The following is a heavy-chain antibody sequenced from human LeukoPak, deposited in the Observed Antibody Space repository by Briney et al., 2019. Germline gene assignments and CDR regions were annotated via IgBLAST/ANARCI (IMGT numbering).Heavy chain of an antibody. CDR3: AKDNPAYSSSWYAGY. D-gene: IGHD6-13*01. CDR1: GFTFSSYA. CDR2: ISGSGGST. V-gene: IGHV3-23*01. J-gene: IGHJ4*02. Sequence: GGSLRLSCAASGFTFSSYAMSWVRQAPGRGLEWVSAISGSGGSTYYADSVKGRFTISRDNSKNTLYLQMNSLRAEDTAVYYCAKDNPAYSSSWYAGYWGQGTLVTVSS.